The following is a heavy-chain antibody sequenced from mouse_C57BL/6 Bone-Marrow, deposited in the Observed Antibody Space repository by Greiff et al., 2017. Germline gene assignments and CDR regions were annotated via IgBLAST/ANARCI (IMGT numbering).Heavy chain of an antibody. CDR2: IYPTSGRT. CDR1: GYTFTSYW. CDR3: ARTGPLGRSFDY. Sequence: QVHVQQPGAELVKPGASVKMSCKASGYTFTSYWITWVKQRPGQGLEWIGEIYPTSGRTNYNEKFKSKAILTVDTSSNTAYMQLSSLTSEDSAVFYCARTGPLGRSFDYWGQGTTLTVSS. J-gene: IGHJ2*01. D-gene: IGHD4-1*01. V-gene: IGHV1-55*01.